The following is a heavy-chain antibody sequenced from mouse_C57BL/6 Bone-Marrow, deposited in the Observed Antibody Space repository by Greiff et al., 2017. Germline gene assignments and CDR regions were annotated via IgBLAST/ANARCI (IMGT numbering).Heavy chain of an antibody. Sequence: QVQLQQSGPELVKPGASVKISCKASGYAFSSSWMNWVKQRPGKGLEWIGRIYPGDGDTNYNGKFKGKATLTADKSSSTAYMQLSSLTSEDSAVYFCARRANYYGSSYVDYWGQGTTLTVSS. CDR2: IYPGDGDT. V-gene: IGHV1-82*01. D-gene: IGHD1-1*01. CDR3: ARRANYYGSSYVDY. CDR1: GYAFSSSW. J-gene: IGHJ2*01.